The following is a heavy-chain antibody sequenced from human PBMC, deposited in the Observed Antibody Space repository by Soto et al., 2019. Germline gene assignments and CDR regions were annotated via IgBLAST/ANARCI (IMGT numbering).Heavy chain of an antibody. CDR2: VYYTGST. D-gene: IGHD6-19*01. CDR3: ARSVAVPGAHIDY. CDR1: GGSISGSY. J-gene: IGHJ4*02. Sequence: SETLSLTCSVSGGSISGSYWSWIRQSPGKGLEWLGYVYYTGSTNYSPSLRSRVSISVDTSKNEFSLRLGSVTAADTAVYFCARSVAVPGAHIDYWGQATQVTVSS. V-gene: IGHV4-59*01.